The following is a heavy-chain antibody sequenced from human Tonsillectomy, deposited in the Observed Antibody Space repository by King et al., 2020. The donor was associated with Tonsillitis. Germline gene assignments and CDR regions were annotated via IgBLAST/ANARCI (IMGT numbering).Heavy chain of an antibody. Sequence: VQLVESGGGVVQPGKSLRLSCAASGFTFSIYAMHWVRQAPGKGLEWVAVISYDGSNKYYADSVKGPFTISRDNSRNTLYLQMNSLRAEDTAVYYCARGSGQQLVHYYGMDVWGQGTTVTVSS. CDR2: ISYDGSNK. CDR1: GFTFSIYA. CDR3: ARGSGQQLVHYYGMDV. V-gene: IGHV3-30-3*01. J-gene: IGHJ6*02. D-gene: IGHD6-13*01.